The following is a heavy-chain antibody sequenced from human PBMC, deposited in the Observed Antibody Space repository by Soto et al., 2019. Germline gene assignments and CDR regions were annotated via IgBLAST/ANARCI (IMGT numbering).Heavy chain of an antibody. CDR2: MDPCDSYT. CDR3: ARFNLEYSSSSDYYYYVMDV. D-gene: IGHD6-6*01. J-gene: IGHJ6*02. CDR1: GCSFTSCW. V-gene: IGHV5-10-1*01. Sequence: GESLKISCNGSGCSFTSCWFSWVCHMPGKGLERMGSMDPCDSYTNYLPAFQGDVTIQADKCIRTSYLQWSSLKASDTAMYDCARFNLEYSSSSDYYYYVMDVWDQGTTDPVSS.